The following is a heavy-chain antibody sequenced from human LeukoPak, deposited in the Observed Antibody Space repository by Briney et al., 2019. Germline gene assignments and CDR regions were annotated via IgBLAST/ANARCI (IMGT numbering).Heavy chain of an antibody. CDR2: IKHDGSKK. CDR3: ARISVASTPNDY. D-gene: IGHD2-15*01. Sequence: GGSLRLSCAASGFRFSNDWMSWVRQAPGKGLEWVANIKHDGSKKYYVDSVKGRFTISRDNAKNTLYLQMNSLRAEDTAVYYCARISVASTPNDYWGQGTLVTVSP. J-gene: IGHJ4*02. V-gene: IGHV3-7*01. CDR1: GFRFSNDW.